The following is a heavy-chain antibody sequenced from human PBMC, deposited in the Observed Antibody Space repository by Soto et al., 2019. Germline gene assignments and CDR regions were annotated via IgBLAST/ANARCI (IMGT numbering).Heavy chain of an antibody. D-gene: IGHD6-19*01. Sequence: DSLSLACAISGAALSSGGYFYTRVRQPPGKGLEWLGYIYYSGGTNYNPSLKSRVTISLDKSKSQFSLRLISVTAADTAVYYCPREQSDDNYSVPRGQGTVVTVSS. CDR1: GAALSSGGYF. V-gene: IGHV4-61*08. J-gene: IGHJ5*02. CDR3: PREQSDDNYSVP. CDR2: IYYSGGT.